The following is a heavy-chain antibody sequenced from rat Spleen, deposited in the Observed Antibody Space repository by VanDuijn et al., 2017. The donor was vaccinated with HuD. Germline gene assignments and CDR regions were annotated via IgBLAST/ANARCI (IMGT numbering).Heavy chain of an antibody. CDR1: GFTFNSYD. V-gene: IGHV5-25*01. J-gene: IGHJ2*01. D-gene: IGHD1-9*01. CDR3: ARRHYGYTDYFDY. CDR2: ISPSGGIT. Sequence: EVQLVESGGGLVQPGRSLKLSCAASGFTFNSYDMAWVRQAPTKGLEWVASISPSGGITYYRDSVKGRFTISRDNAKSTLSLQMDSLRSEDTATYYCARRHYGYTDYFDYWGQGVMVTVSS.